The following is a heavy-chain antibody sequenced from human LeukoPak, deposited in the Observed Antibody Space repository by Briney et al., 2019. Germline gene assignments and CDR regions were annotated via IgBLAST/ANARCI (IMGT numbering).Heavy chain of an antibody. CDR1: GFTFSSYA. CDR2: ISYDGSNK. V-gene: IGHV3-30*04. CDR3: ARGLAGPNIDY. J-gene: IGHJ4*02. D-gene: IGHD6-13*01. Sequence: GGSLRLSCAASGFTFSSYAMHWVRQAPGKGLEWVAVISYDGSNKYYADSVKGRFTISRDNSKNTLYLQMNSLRAEDTAVYYCARGLAGPNIDYWGQGTLVTVSP.